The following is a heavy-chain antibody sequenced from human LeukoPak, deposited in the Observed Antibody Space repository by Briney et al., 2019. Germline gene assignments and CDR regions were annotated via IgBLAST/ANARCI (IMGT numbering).Heavy chain of an antibody. Sequence: ETLSLTCAVSGGSISSDNWWSWVRQPPGKGLEWVSAITGSGDYTDYADSVKGRFTISRDNSKNTAYLQMISLRAEDTAVYYCAKRSGINYGYFDSWGQGALVTVSS. J-gene: IGHJ4*02. CDR2: ITGSGDYT. CDR1: GGSISSDN. CDR3: AKRSGINYGYFDS. V-gene: IGHV3-23*01. D-gene: IGHD1-26*01.